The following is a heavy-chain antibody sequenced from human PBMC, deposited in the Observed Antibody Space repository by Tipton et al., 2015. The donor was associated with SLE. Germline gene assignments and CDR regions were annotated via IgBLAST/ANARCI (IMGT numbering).Heavy chain of an antibody. CDR2: ISYDGSNK. J-gene: IGHJ4*02. Sequence: RSLRLSCAASGFTFSSYAMHWVRQAPGKGLEWVAVISYDGSNKYYADSVKGRFTISRDNSKNTLYLQMNSLRAEDTAVYYCARDHDILTGPFDYWGQGTLVTVSS. V-gene: IGHV3-30-3*01. CDR1: GFTFSSYA. D-gene: IGHD3-9*01. CDR3: ARDHDILTGPFDY.